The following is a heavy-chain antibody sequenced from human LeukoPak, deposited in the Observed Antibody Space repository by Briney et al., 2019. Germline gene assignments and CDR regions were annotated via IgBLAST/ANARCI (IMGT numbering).Heavy chain of an antibody. CDR2: MSHDGSDN. D-gene: IGHD3-10*01. V-gene: IGHV3-30*18. Sequence: GMSLRLSCAISGFRVFHYGVHWVRQAPGKGLEWVAMMSHDGSDNRYGDSVRGRFMLYRDTSKNTVYLQMNSLRAEDTAVYYCAKDRPYYYGSGPGSWFGPWGQGTLVTVSS. CDR3: AKDRPYYYGSGPGSWFGP. J-gene: IGHJ5*02. CDR1: GFRVFHYG.